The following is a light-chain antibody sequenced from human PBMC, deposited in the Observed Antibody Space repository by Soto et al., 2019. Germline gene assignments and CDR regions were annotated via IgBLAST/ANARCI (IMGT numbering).Light chain of an antibody. V-gene: IGKV3-20*01. J-gene: IGKJ1*01. CDR2: LAS. CDR3: QQYGTSPRT. CDR1: QSVSSNY. Sequence: EIVLTQSPGTLSLSPGDRATLSCRASQSVSSNYLAWYQQKPGQPPRLLIYLASIRATGIPDRFSGSGSGTDFTLTIRRLEPEDFAVYYCQQYGTSPRTFDQGTKVEIK.